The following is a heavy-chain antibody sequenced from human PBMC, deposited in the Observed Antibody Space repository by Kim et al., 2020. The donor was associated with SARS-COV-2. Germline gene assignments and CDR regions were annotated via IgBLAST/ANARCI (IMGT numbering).Heavy chain of an antibody. J-gene: IGHJ4*02. Sequence: GGSLRLSCAASGFTVSSYWMHWVRQAPGKGLVWVSHINHDGSITNYADSVKGRFTISRDSAKNTLYMQLNSLGVDDKAVYYCARGGATGLAYWGRGTLVT. CDR2: INHDGSIT. CDR1: GFTVSSYW. CDR3: ARGGATGLAY. V-gene: IGHV3-74*01. D-gene: IGHD1-1*01.